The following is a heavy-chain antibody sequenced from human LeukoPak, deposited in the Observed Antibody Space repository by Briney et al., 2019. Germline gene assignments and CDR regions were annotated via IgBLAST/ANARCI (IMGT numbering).Heavy chain of an antibody. CDR1: GYTFTGYY. J-gene: IGHJ1*01. V-gene: IGHV1-2*02. Sequence: ASVKVSCKASGYTFTGYYMHWVRQAPGQGLEWMGWINPNSGGTNYAQKFQGRVTMTRDTSISTAYMELSRLRSDDTAVYYCATDASSSWSEYFQHWGQGTLVTVS. D-gene: IGHD6-13*01. CDR3: ATDASSSWSEYFQH. CDR2: INPNSGGT.